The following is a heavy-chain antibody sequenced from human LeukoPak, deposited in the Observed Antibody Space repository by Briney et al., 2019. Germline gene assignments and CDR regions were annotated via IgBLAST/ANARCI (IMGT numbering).Heavy chain of an antibody. V-gene: IGHV3-23*01. CDR1: GFTFSIYA. J-gene: IGHJ4*02. D-gene: IGHD5-18*01. Sequence: GGSLRLSCAASGFTFSIYAMSWVRQAPGKGLEWVSGISGSGGSTYYADSVKGRFTISRDKSKNTLYLQMNSLRAEDTAVYYCAKNTAMVASNFDYWGQGTLVTVSS. CDR2: ISGSGGST. CDR3: AKNTAMVASNFDY.